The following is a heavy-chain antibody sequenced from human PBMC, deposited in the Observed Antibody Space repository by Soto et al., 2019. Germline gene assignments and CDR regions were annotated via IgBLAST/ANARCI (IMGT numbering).Heavy chain of an antibody. D-gene: IGHD2-2*01. CDR3: ARGGALRPYGHVQLAF. CDR2: IHVTGYT. J-gene: IGHJ4*02. V-gene: IGHV4-30-2*01. CDR1: ADSITSGSYS. Sequence: PSETLSLTCSVSADSITSGSYSWSWIRQAPGKGLQWIGNIHVTGYTSFSPSLRRRLTMSVDTSQNQFSLSLNSVTAADTAVYYCARGGALRPYGHVQLAFWGQGTLVTVCS.